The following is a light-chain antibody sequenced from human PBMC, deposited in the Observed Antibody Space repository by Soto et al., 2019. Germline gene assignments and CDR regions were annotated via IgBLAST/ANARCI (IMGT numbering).Light chain of an antibody. CDR2: GAS. Sequence: MAQSPVTLSLSPGDRATLSCRASQSVSNNYLALYQQKPGQAPRLLIYGASSRATGIPDRFSGSGSGTDFTLTISRLEPEDFAVYYCQQYGSSPRTFGQGTKVDIK. V-gene: IGKV3-20*01. CDR3: QQYGSSPRT. J-gene: IGKJ1*01. CDR1: QSVSNNY.